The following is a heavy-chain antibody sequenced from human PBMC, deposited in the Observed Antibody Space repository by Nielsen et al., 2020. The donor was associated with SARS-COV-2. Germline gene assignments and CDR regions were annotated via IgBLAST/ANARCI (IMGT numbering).Heavy chain of an antibody. CDR1: GGSIITGSHY. D-gene: IGHD1-7*01. CDR2: IHYSGSS. V-gene: IGHV4-31*03. Sequence: SETLSLTCTVSGGSIITGSHYWIWISQHPGKGLEWIGYIHYSGSSYYTPSLKSRVTMSVDTSNNQFSLKLSSVTAADTAIYYCARDRPYNWDYVRTFDIWGQGTMVTVSS. J-gene: IGHJ3*02. CDR3: ARDRPYNWDYVRTFDI.